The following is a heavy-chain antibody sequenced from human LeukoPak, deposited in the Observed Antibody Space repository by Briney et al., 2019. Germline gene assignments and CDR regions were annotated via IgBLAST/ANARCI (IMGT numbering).Heavy chain of an antibody. V-gene: IGHV4-34*01. CDR2: INHSGGT. Sequence: RTSETLSLTCAVYGGSFSGYYWSWIRQPPGKGLEWIGEINHSGGTNYNPSLKSRVTISVDTSKNQFSLKLSSVTAADTAVYYCAREVGDGYNSPTNDYWGQGTLVTVSS. CDR3: AREVGDGYNSPTNDY. CDR1: GGSFSGYY. D-gene: IGHD5-24*01. J-gene: IGHJ4*02.